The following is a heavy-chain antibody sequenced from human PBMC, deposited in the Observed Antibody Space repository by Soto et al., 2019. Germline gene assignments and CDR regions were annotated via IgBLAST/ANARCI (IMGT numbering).Heavy chain of an antibody. V-gene: IGHV3-7*01. CDR3: ARDGGHGYCTNGVCYYYYGMDV. CDR2: IKQDGSEK. Sequence: GGSLRLSCAASGFTFSSYWMSWVRQAPGKGLEWVANIKQDGSEKYYVDSVKGRFTISRDNAKNSLYLQMNSLRAEDTAVYYCARDGGHGYCTNGVCYYYYGMDVWGQGTTVTVSS. D-gene: IGHD2-8*01. CDR1: GFTFSSYW. J-gene: IGHJ6*02.